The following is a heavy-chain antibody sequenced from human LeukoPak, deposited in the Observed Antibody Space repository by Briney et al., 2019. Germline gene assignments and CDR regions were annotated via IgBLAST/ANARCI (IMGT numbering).Heavy chain of an antibody. CDR3: ARDRYYDSSAFADY. CDR1: GGSISSGSYY. CDR2: IYYSGST. V-gene: IGHV4-39*07. D-gene: IGHD3-22*01. Sequence: ASETLSLTCTVSGGSISSGSYYWSWIRQPAGKGLEWIGSIYYSGSTYYNPSLKSRVTISVDTSKNQFSLKLSSVTAADTAVYYCARDRYYDSSAFADYWGQGTLVTVSS. J-gene: IGHJ4*02.